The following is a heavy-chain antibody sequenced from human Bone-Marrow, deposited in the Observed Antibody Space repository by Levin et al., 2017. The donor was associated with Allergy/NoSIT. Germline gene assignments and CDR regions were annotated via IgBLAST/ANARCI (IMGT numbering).Heavy chain of an antibody. D-gene: IGHD5-12*01. Sequence: KSSETLSLTCTVSGGSISSSDYYCAWIRQPPGKGLEWIGSISYTGSTYYNPSLKSRVTISVDTSKNQISLKMSSVTAADTAVYHCARQVATIERENPFDYWGQGTLVTVSS. CDR1: GGSISSSDYY. CDR2: ISYTGST. J-gene: IGHJ4*02. V-gene: IGHV4-39*01. CDR3: ARQVATIERENPFDY.